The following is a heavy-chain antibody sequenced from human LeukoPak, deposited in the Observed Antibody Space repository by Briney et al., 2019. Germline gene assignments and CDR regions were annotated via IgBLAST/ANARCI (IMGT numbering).Heavy chain of an antibody. CDR3: AKEWYVGSPPDY. Sequence: PGGSLRLSCGVSGFIFSDYGMHWVRQAPGKGLEWVASIRFDGSNNYCADSVKGRFTISRDNSRNTLYLQMTSLRPEDTALCYCAKEWYVGSPPDYWGQGTQVTVSS. D-gene: IGHD3-10*01. CDR2: IRFDGSNN. J-gene: IGHJ4*02. CDR1: GFIFSDYG. V-gene: IGHV3-30*02.